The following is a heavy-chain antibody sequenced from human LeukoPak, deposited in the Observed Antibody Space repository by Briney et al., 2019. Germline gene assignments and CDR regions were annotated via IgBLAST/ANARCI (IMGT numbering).Heavy chain of an antibody. V-gene: IGHV1-69*05. CDR2: IIPIFGTA. CDR1: GGTFSSYA. D-gene: IGHD3-3*01. J-gene: IGHJ4*02. CDR3: ARDLKDFWSGYYGY. Sequence: GSSVKVSCKASGGTFSSYAISWVRQAPGQGLEWMGGIIPIFGTASYAQKFQGRVTMTRDTSTSTVYMELSSLRSEDTAVYYCARDLKDFWSGYYGYWGQGTLVTVSS.